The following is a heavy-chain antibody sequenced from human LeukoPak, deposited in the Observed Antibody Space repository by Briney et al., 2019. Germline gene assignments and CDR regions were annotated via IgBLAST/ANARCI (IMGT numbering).Heavy chain of an antibody. CDR1: GGSISSYY. V-gene: IGHV4-59*01. J-gene: IGHJ4*02. D-gene: IGHD3-22*01. CDR2: IYYSGST. CDR3: ARVTGYMIEDYFDY. Sequence: SETLSLTCTVSGGSISSYYWSWIRQPPGKGLEWIGYIYYSGSTDYNPSLKGRVTISVETSKNQFSLKLSSVTAADTAVYYCARVTGYMIEDYFDYWGQGTLVPVSS.